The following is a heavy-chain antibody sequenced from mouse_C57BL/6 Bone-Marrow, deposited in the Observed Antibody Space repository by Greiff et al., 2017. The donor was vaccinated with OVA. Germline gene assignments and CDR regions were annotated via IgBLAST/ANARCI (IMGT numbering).Heavy chain of an antibody. V-gene: IGHV2-9-1*01. D-gene: IGHD1-1*01. CDR1: GFSLTSYA. J-gene: IGHJ1*03. CDR2: IWTGGGT. CDR3: ARKGGVYYGSSFWYFDV. Sequence: VQLKESGPGLVAPSQSLSITCTVSGFSLTSYAISWVRQPPGKGLEWLGVIWTGGGTNYNSALKSRLSISKDNSKSQVFLKMNSLQTDDTARYYCARKGGVYYGSSFWYFDVWGTGTTVTVSS.